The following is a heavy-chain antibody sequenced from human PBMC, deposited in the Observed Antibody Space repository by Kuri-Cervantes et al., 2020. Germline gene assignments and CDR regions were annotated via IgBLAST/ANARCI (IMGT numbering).Heavy chain of an antibody. D-gene: IGHD2-21*02. Sequence: GESLKISCAASGFTFSSYDMHWVRQAPGKGLVWVSRINSDGSSTSYADSVKGRFTISRDNAKNTLYLQMNSLRAEDTAVYYCASLGDCYNCNRDYWGQGTLVTVSS. CDR2: INSDGSST. CDR3: ASLGDCYNCNRDY. CDR1: GFTFSSYD. V-gene: IGHV3-74*01. J-gene: IGHJ4*02.